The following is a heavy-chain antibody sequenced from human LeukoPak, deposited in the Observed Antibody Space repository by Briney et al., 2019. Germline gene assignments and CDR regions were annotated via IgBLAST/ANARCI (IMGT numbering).Heavy chain of an antibody. CDR1: GFTFSSYW. CDR3: ARDSRLGYCSSTSRQNFDY. CDR2: IKQDGSEK. D-gene: IGHD2-2*01. Sequence: GGSLRLSCAASGFTFSSYWMSWVRQAPGKGLEWVANIKQDGSEKYYVDSVKGRFTISRDNAKNSLYLQMNSLRAEDTAVYYCARDSRLGYCSSTSRQNFDYWGQGTLVTVSS. V-gene: IGHV3-7*03. J-gene: IGHJ4*02.